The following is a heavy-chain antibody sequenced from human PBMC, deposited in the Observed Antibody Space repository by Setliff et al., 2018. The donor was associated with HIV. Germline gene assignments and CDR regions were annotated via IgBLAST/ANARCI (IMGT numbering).Heavy chain of an antibody. CDR3: AREYCSAGSCYSGR. Sequence: PSETLSLTCTVSGGSISSSSDYWGWIRQPPGKGLEWIGYIYYSGSTYYNPSLKSRITISVDTSKNQSSLKLSSVTAADTAVYYCAREYCSAGSCYSGRWGQGMLVTVSS. CDR1: GGSISSSSDY. V-gene: IGHV4-39*02. D-gene: IGHD2-15*01. CDR2: IYYSGST. J-gene: IGHJ4*02.